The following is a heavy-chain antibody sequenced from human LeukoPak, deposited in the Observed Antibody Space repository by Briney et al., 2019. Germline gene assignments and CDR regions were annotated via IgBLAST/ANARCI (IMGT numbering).Heavy chain of an antibody. V-gene: IGHV4-59*08. CDR3: ARLATDSDILTGSDY. CDR1: GGSISGYY. D-gene: IGHD3-9*01. CDR2: IYSSGIT. Sequence: PSETLSLTCTVSGGSISGYYWSWVRQPPLKGLECIGYIYSSGITRYSPSLKSRLTISVDTSKNQFSLRLSSVTAADTALYYCARLATDSDILTGSDYWGQGTLVTVSS. J-gene: IGHJ4*02.